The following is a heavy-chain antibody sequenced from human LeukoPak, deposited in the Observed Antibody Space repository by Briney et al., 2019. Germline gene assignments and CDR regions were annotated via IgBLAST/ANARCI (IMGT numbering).Heavy chain of an antibody. CDR3: AKSSGPKSPFDY. Sequence: GGSLRISCAASGFTFSSYAMRWVPQAPGKGLEGVSAISGSGGSTYYADSVKGRFTISRDNSKNTLYLQMNSLRAEDTAVYYCAKSSGPKSPFDYWGQGALVTVSS. J-gene: IGHJ4*02. D-gene: IGHD1-26*01. CDR2: ISGSGGST. V-gene: IGHV3-23*01. CDR1: GFTFSSYA.